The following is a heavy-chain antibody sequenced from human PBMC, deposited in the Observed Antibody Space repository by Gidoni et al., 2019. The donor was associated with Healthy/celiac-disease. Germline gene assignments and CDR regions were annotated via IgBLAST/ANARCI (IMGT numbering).Heavy chain of an antibody. D-gene: IGHD1-26*01. CDR1: GGTFSSYA. V-gene: IGHV1-69*01. Sequence: QVQLVQSGAEVTKPGSSVKVSCKASGGTFSSYAISWVRQAPGQGLEWMGGITPIFGTATYAQRSQGRVTITADESTSTAYMELSSLRSEDTAVYYCARVRRVGGSPFGFDYWGQGTLVTVSS. CDR3: ARVRRVGGSPFGFDY. J-gene: IGHJ4*02. CDR2: ITPIFGTA.